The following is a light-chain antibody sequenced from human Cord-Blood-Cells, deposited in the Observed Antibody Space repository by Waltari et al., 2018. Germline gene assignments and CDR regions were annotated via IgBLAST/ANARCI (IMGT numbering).Light chain of an antibody. CDR1: KLGDNY. CDR3: QAWDSSTVV. V-gene: IGLV3-1*01. Sequence: SYELTQPPSVPVSPGQTASITCSGDKLGDNYDCGYQQKQGQSPGLVIYQDRKRPSGIPGRFSGSNSGNTAILNISGTQAMDEADYYCQAWDSSTVVFGGGTKLTVL. J-gene: IGLJ2*01. CDR2: QDR.